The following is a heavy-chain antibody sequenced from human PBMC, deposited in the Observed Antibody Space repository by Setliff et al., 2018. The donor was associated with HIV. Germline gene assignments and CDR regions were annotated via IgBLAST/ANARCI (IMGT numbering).Heavy chain of an antibody. D-gene: IGHD1-1*01. CDR2: INHSGST. CDR1: GGSFNNYY. J-gene: IGHJ6*03. V-gene: IGHV4-34*01. Sequence: SETMSLTCAVYGGSFNNYYWSWIRQPPGKGLEWIGEINHSGSTSYNPSLKSLVTISVYTSKNQFSLKLNSIPAAATARYFCARVRDPNWNYDMDVWGQGTTVTVSS. CDR3: ARVRDPNWNYDMDV.